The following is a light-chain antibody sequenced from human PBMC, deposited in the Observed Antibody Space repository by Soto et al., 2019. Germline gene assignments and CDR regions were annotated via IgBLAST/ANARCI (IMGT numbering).Light chain of an antibody. Sequence: QSALTQPASVSGSPGQSITISCTGTSSDVGGYNYVSWYQQHPGKAPKLMIYEVSNRPSGVSNRFSGSKSGNTASLTISGLQAEDEADYFCSSYTRSSTLHVFGTGTKVHRP. V-gene: IGLV2-14*01. CDR2: EVS. CDR1: SSDVGGYNY. CDR3: SSYTRSSTLHV. J-gene: IGLJ1*01.